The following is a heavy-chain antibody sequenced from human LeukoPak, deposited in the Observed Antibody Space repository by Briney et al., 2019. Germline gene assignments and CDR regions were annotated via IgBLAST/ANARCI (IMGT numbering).Heavy chain of an antibody. J-gene: IGHJ4*02. V-gene: IGHV3-23*01. CDR1: GFTYSTYA. CDR3: ARALSWYYLDY. CDR2: ISGSGDNT. D-gene: IGHD6-13*01. Sequence: GGSLRLSCASSGFTYSTYALTGVRPAPGKGLEWVSTISGSGDNTYYADSVKGRFTISRDNSKNTLSLQMNSLRAEDTAVYYCARALSWYYLDYWGQGTLVTVSS.